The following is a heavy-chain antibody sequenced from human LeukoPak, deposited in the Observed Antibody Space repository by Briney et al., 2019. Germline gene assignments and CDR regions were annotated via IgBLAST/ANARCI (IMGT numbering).Heavy chain of an antibody. CDR3: ARDKRQASGRGLDY. CDR2: IYHSGST. Sequence: SETLSLTCAVSGGSISSSNWWSWVRQPPGKGLEWIGEIYHSGSTNYNPSLKSRVTISVDKSKNQFSLKLSYVTAADTAVYYCARDKRQASGRGLDYWGQGTLVTVSS. CDR1: GGSISSSNW. V-gene: IGHV4-4*02. D-gene: IGHD1-1*01. J-gene: IGHJ4*02.